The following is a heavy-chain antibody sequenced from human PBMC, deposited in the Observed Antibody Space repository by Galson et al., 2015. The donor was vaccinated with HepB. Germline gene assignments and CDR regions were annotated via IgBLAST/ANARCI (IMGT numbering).Heavy chain of an antibody. V-gene: IGHV3-48*01. Sequence: SLRLSCAASGFTFSSYSMNWVRQAPGKGLEWVSYISSSSSTIYYADSVKGRFTISRDNAKNSLYLQMNSLRAEDTAVYYCARETAGGQLERIFGYWGQGTLVTVSS. CDR3: ARETAGGQLERIFGY. CDR1: GFTFSSYS. J-gene: IGHJ4*02. CDR2: ISSSSSTI. D-gene: IGHD1-1*01.